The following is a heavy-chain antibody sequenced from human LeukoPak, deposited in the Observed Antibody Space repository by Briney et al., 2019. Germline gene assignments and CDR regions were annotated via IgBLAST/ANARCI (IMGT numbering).Heavy chain of an antibody. J-gene: IGHJ4*02. CDR1: GLTFSSHA. Sequence: GGSLRLSCAASGLTFSSHAMHWVRQAPGEGLEWVAVIYSGGSTYYTDSVKGRFTISRDSSKNTLYLQMNSLRAEDTAVYYCATVIDNSGSLGFWGQGTLVTVSS. D-gene: IGHD3-22*01. CDR3: ATVIDNSGSLGF. CDR2: IYSGGST. V-gene: IGHV3-53*01.